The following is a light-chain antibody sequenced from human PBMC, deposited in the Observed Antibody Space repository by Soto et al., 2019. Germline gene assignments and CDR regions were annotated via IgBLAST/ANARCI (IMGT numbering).Light chain of an antibody. Sequence: QSVLTQPPSASGTPGQRVTISCSGSSSNIGSNYVYWYQQLPGTAPKLLIYRNNQRPSGVPDRFSGSKSGTSASLAISGLRSEDEADYYCAAWDDSLSLLWVFGGGTKVTVL. CDR1: SSNIGSNY. V-gene: IGLV1-47*01. CDR2: RNN. CDR3: AAWDDSLSLLWV. J-gene: IGLJ3*02.